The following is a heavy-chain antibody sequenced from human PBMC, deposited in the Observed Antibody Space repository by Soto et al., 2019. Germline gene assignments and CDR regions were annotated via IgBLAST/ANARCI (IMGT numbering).Heavy chain of an antibody. CDR3: AREGWGSIFRATTPDYYYYYYMGV. CDR1: GFTFSSYW. V-gene: IGHV3-7*01. Sequence: GSLRLSCAASGFTFSSYWMSWVRQAPGKGLEWVANIKQDGSEKYYVDSVKGRFTISRDNAKNSLYLQMNSLRAEDTAVYYCAREGWGSIFRATTPDYYYYYYMGVWGKGTTVTVSS. CDR2: IKQDGSEK. J-gene: IGHJ6*03. D-gene: IGHD3-3*02.